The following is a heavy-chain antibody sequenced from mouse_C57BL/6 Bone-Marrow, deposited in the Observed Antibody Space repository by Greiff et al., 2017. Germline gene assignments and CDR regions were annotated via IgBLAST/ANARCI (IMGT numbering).Heavy chain of an antibody. V-gene: IGHV1-50*01. CDR1: GYTFTSYW. Sequence: VQLQQSGAELVKPGASVKLSCKASGYTFTSYWMQWVKQRPGQGLEWIGEIDPSDSYTNSKQKFKGKATLTVDTSSSTAYLQLSSLASEDSAVYYCARQLSLRGFAYWGQGTLVTVSA. J-gene: IGHJ3*01. D-gene: IGHD3-2*02. CDR3: ARQLSLRGFAY. CDR2: IDPSDSYT.